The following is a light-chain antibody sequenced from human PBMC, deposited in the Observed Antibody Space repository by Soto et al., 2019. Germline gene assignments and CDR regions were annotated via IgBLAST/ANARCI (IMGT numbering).Light chain of an antibody. CDR3: HEYNPAPS. J-gene: IGKJ4*01. CDR1: QAIRSY. CDR2: ATS. Sequence: DIQLPQSPSSLSASVGDRVTITCRASQAIRSYLGWYPQKPGKVPELLIYATSTLQSGAPSRFSASGSGTDFTLTISSPPHGDVATYYLHEYNPAPSFGGGTKV. V-gene: IGKV1-27*01.